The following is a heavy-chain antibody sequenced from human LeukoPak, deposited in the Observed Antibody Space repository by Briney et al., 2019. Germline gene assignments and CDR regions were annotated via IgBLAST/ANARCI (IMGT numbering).Heavy chain of an antibody. Sequence: AETLSLTCTVSGGSISSYQWSWIRQPPGKGLEWIGNIYDSGSANYNPSLKSRVVISVDTSKNQFSLKLSSVTAADTAIYYCARVHVNSGYYFGDAFDIWGQGTMVTVSS. CDR3: ARVHVNSGYYFGDAFDI. D-gene: IGHD3-22*01. CDR2: IYDSGSA. J-gene: IGHJ3*02. CDR1: GGSISSYQ. V-gene: IGHV4-59*08.